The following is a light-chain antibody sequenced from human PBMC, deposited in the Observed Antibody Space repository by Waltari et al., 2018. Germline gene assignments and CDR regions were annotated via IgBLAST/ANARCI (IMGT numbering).Light chain of an antibody. CDR3: SSYTTSSAPGV. Sequence: QSALTQPASVSGSPGQSITISCSGTDSDVVAYDFVSWYQQHPGKAPHLIIYEVSNRPSGIFIRFSASKSGNTASLTISGLQAEDEADYYCSSYTTSSAPGVFGTGTRVTVL. J-gene: IGLJ1*01. CDR2: EVS. V-gene: IGLV2-14*01. CDR1: DSDVVAYDF.